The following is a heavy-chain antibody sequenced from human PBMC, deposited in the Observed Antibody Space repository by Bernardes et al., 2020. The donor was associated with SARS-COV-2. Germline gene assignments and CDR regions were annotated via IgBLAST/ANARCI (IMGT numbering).Heavy chain of an antibody. D-gene: IGHD2-15*01. CDR1: GFTFSSYA. J-gene: IGHJ6*02. V-gene: IGHV3-23*01. CDR2: ISGSGGST. Sequence: GGSLRLSCAASGFTFSSYAMSWVRQAPGKGLEWVSAISGSGGSTYYADSVKGRFTISRDNSKNTLYLQMNSLRAEDTAVYYCAKSEGWSIVFGYYYYGMDVWGQGPRSPSP. CDR3: AKSEGWSIVFGYYYYGMDV.